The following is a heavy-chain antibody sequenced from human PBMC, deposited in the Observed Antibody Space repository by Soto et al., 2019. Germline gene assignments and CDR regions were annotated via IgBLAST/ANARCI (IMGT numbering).Heavy chain of an antibody. CDR2: IYWNDDK. CDR3: AHREKYYFDS. CDR1: GFSLSTSGMR. Sequence: SGPTLVNPTQTLTLTCTFSGFSLSTSGMRAGWIRQPPGRALEWLAIIYWNDDKRYSPSLKSRLTITKDASKNHVVLTMTNMDPVDTATYFCAHREKYYFDSWGQGTLVTVSS. J-gene: IGHJ4*02. V-gene: IGHV2-5*01.